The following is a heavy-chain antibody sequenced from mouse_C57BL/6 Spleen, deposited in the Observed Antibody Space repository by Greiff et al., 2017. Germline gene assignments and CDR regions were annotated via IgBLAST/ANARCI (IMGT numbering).Heavy chain of an antibody. J-gene: IGHJ2*01. CDR2: IHPSDSDT. CDR3: AMRGDYDGGYFDY. D-gene: IGHD2-4*01. Sequence: QVHVKQPGAELVKPGASVKVSCKASGYTFTSYWMHWVKQRPGQGLEWIGRIHPSDSDTNYNQKFKGKATLTVDKSSSTAYMQLSSLTSEDSAVYYCAMRGDYDGGYFDYWGQGTTLTVSS. V-gene: IGHV1-74*01. CDR1: GYTFTSYW.